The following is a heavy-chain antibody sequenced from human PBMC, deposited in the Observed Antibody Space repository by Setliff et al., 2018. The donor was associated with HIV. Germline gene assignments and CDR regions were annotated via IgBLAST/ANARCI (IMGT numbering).Heavy chain of an antibody. J-gene: IGHJ6*03. CDR3: ASLDGSESPYIYYYYMDV. D-gene: IGHD3-10*01. Sequence: SETLSLTCTVSGGSISTSRYYRGWIRQPPGKGLEWIGSINYRGNTYYNPSLKSRAAISVDTSKNQISLKLSSVTAADTAVYYCASLDGSESPYIYYYYMDVWGKGTAVTVSS. V-gene: IGHV4-39*01. CDR2: INYRGNT. CDR1: GGSISTSRYY.